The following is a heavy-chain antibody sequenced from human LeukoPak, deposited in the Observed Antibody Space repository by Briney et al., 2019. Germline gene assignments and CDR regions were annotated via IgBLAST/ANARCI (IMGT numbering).Heavy chain of an antibody. D-gene: IGHD5-24*01. V-gene: IGHV3-7*01. J-gene: IGHJ4*02. CDR3: ARETPRRGETRDGYR. CDR2: IKEDGSET. CDR1: GFTFKKYW. Sequence: PGESQRLSCAASGFTFKKYWMNWVRQVPGKGLECLGNIKEDGSETYYADSVKGRFTISRDNPKNLLFLQINSLRVEDTAVYYCARETPRRGETRDGYRWGQGTLVTVSS.